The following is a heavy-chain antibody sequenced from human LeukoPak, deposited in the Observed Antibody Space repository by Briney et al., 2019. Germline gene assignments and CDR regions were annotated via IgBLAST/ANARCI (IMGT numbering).Heavy chain of an antibody. CDR1: GGSISSYY. CDR2: IYTSGST. CDR3: ARDSSSWYPNWFDP. J-gene: IGHJ5*02. V-gene: IGHV4-4*07. D-gene: IGHD6-13*01. Sequence: SETLSLTCSVSGGSISSYYWSWIRQPAGKGLEWIGRIYTSGSTNYNPSLKSRVTMSVDTSKNQFSLKLSSVTAADTAVYYCARDSSSWYPNWFDPWGQGTLVTVSS.